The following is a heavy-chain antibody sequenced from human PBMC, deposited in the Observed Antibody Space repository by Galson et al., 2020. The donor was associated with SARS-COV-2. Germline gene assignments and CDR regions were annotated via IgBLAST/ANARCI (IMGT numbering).Heavy chain of an antibody. CDR1: ADSASGNSVA. D-gene: IGHD3-16*02. CDR2: TYYRSQWYN. CDR3: ASGTEGRGVIDYFDY. Sequence: SETLSLTCAISADSASGNSVAWNWIRRSPSRGLEWLGRTYYRSQWYNEYAEALKSRLIINPDTSKNQFSLHLSSVTSEDTAVYYCASGTEGRGVIDYFDYWGQGTLVTVSS. J-gene: IGHJ4*02. V-gene: IGHV6-1*01.